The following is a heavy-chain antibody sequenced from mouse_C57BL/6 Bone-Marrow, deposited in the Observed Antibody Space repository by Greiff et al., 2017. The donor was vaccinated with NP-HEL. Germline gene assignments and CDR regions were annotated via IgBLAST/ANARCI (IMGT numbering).Heavy chain of an antibody. CDR1: GFNIKDDY. D-gene: IGHD3-2*02. V-gene: IGHV14-4*01. J-gene: IGHJ3*01. CDR3: TTHPQDSSGSAWFAY. Sequence: VQLQQSGVELVRPGASVKLSCTASGFNIKDDYMHWVKQRPEQGLEWIGWIDPENGDTEYASKFQGKATITADTSSNTAYLQLSSLTSEDTAVYYCTTHPQDSSGSAWFAYWGQGTLVTVSA. CDR2: IDPENGDT.